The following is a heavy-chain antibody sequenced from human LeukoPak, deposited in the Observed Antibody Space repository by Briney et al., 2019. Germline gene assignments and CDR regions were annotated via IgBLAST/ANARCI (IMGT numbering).Heavy chain of an antibody. V-gene: IGHV4-34*01. D-gene: IGHD3-22*01. CDR3: ARSQVYYYDSSGYYY. CDR1: GGSFSGFY. Sequence: SETLSLTCAVYGGSFSGFYWSWIRPPPGKGLEWFGEINHSGSTNYNPSLKSRVTISVDTSKNQFSLKLSSVTAADTAVYYCARSQVYYYDSSGYYYWGQGTLVTVSS. J-gene: IGHJ4*02. CDR2: INHSGST.